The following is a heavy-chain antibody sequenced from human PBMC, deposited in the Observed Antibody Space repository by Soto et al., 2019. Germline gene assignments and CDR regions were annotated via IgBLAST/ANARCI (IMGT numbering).Heavy chain of an antibody. J-gene: IGHJ3*02. CDR2: ISGSGGST. CDR1: GFTFSSYA. CDR3: AKSVDPWLQGAFDI. V-gene: IGHV3-23*01. D-gene: IGHD5-12*01. Sequence: GGSLRLSCAASGFTFSSYAMSWVRQAPGKGLEWVSAISGSGGSTYYADSVKGRFTISRDNSKNTLYLQMNSLIADDTAVYYCAKSVDPWLQGAFDIWGQGTMVTVSS.